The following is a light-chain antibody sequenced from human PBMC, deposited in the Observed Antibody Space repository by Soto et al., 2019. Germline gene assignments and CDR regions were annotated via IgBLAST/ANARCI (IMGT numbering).Light chain of an antibody. CDR2: GAS. V-gene: IGKV3D-15*01. J-gene: IGKJ1*01. CDR1: QSVSSN. Sequence: EIVMTQYPATLSASPGERATLSCRASQSVSSNLAGYQQKPGQAPRLLISGASTRATGIPDRFSCSGSGTDCTLTISRLEPDDYAVYSCQQYGNSRWTFGKGTKVSIK. CDR3: QQYGNSRWT.